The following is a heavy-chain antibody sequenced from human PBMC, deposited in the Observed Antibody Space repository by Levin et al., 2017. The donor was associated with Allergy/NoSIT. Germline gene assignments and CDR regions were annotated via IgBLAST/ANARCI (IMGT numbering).Heavy chain of an antibody. CDR2: ISGSGGST. J-gene: IGHJ4*02. CDR3: AKANRRGLDDGVDY. D-gene: IGHD3-3*01. Sequence: GGSLRLSCAASGFTFSSYAMSWVRLAPGKGLEWVSAISGSGGSTYYADSVKGRFTISRDNSKNTLYLQMNSLRAEDTAVYYCAKANRRGLDDGVDYWGQGTLVTVSS. V-gene: IGHV3-23*01. CDR1: GFTFSSYA.